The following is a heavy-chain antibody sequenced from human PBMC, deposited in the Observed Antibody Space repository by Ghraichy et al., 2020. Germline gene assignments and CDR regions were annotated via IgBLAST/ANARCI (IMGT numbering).Heavy chain of an antibody. V-gene: IGHV4-39*01. J-gene: IGHJ4*02. Sequence: SQTLSLTCTVSGGSFSSSSYYWGWIRPPPGKGLEWIGNIYYSGSTYYNPSLKSRVTISVDTSKNQFSLKLSSVTAADTAVYYCATVSSSGWSEDYWGQGTLVTVSS. CDR1: GGSFSSSSYY. CDR2: IYYSGST. D-gene: IGHD6-19*01. CDR3: ATVSSSGWSEDY.